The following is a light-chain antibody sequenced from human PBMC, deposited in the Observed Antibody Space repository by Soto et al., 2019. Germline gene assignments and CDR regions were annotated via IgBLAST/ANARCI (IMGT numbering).Light chain of an antibody. Sequence: DIQMTQSPSPLSASVGDRVTITCRASQTISNYLNWYQKKPGKATNLLIYAASNLQSGVPSRFSGSGSGTEVTLTISSLQPEDFATYYCQQSYTIPLAFGGGTKVDI. CDR1: QTISNY. CDR2: AAS. V-gene: IGKV1-39*01. CDR3: QQSYTIPLA. J-gene: IGKJ4*01.